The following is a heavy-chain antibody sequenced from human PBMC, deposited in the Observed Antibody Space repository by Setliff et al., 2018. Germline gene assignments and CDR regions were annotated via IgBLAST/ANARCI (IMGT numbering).Heavy chain of an antibody. CDR1: GFTFSEEW. CDR3: TTAHYTGNSRTLDF. D-gene: IGHD1-26*01. J-gene: IGHJ4*02. V-gene: IGHV3-15*01. CDR2: IKSEIAGGTT. Sequence: GESLTISCAASGFTFSEEWMSWVRQAPGKGLEWIGRIKSEIAGGTTDYGAPVKGRFTISRDDSKNTLPLQMSNLKTEDTALYYCTTAHYTGNSRTLDFWGPGTLVTVSS.